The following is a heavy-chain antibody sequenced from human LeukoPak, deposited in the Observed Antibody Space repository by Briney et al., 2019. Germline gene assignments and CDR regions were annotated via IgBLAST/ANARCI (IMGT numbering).Heavy chain of an antibody. CDR1: GFTFSFYA. V-gene: IGHV3-23*01. Sequence: GGSLRLSCAASGFTFSFYAMTWVRQAPGKGLEWVSTISGSGDSTYYADSAKGRFTISRDNSMDTLYLHMNSLRAEDTAVYYCALQRTLWQQLLDYWGRGTLVTVSS. CDR3: ALQRTLWQQLLDY. D-gene: IGHD6-13*01. CDR2: ISGSGDST. J-gene: IGHJ4*02.